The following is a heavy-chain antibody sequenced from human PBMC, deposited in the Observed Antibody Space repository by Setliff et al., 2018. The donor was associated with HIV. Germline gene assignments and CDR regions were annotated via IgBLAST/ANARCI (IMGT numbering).Heavy chain of an antibody. CDR2: ISTSGANT. J-gene: IGHJ4*02. CDR3: ARGALISWDSSDDLWY. D-gene: IGHD3-22*01. V-gene: IGHV3-23*01. Sequence: GGSLRLSCAASGFTFSSYAMSWVRQAPGKGLEWVSTISTSGANTYDADSMKGRFTISRDNSNNTLYLQMNSLRAEDTAVYYCARGALISWDSSDDLWYWGQGTLVTVSS. CDR1: GFTFSSYA.